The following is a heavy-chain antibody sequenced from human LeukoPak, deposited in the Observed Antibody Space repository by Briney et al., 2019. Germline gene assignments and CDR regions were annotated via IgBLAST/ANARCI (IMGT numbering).Heavy chain of an antibody. CDR1: GFTFSSYA. J-gene: IGHJ4*02. CDR3: AKDLAPTPTYYYDSSGYYPFEFDY. D-gene: IGHD3-22*01. V-gene: IGHV3-23*01. CDR2: ISGSGGST. Sequence: GGSLRLSCAASGFTFSSYAMSWVRQAPGKGLEWVSAISGSGGSTYYADSVKGRLTISRDNSKNALYLQMNSLRAEDTAVYYCAKDLAPTPTYYYDSSGYYPFEFDYWGQGTLVTVSS.